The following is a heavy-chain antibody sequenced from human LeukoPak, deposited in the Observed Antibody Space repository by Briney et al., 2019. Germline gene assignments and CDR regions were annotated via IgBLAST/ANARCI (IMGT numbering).Heavy chain of an antibody. D-gene: IGHD2-8*01. CDR3: ARGKVYSGPSNWFDP. CDR2: INNDGSST. Sequence: GGSLRLSCEASGFTFSSHWMHWVRQAPGKGLVWVSRINNDGSSTSYADSVKGRFTISRDNAKTTLYLQMNSLRAEDTVVYYCARGKVYSGPSNWFDPWGQGTLVTVPS. J-gene: IGHJ5*02. V-gene: IGHV3-74*01. CDR1: GFTFSSHW.